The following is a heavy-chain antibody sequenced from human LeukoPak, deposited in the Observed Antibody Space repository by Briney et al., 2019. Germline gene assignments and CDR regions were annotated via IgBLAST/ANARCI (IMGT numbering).Heavy chain of an antibody. CDR2: ISGGGGIS. V-gene: IGHV3-23*01. D-gene: IGHD2-2*01. J-gene: IGHJ4*02. CDR1: GFTFSTYA. Sequence: GGSLRLSCAASGFTFSTYAMTWARQAPGKGLEWVSAISGGGGISYYIDSVKGRFTISRDNSKNTLYLQMNSLRAEDTAVYYCAKACSSTTCSPELDYWGQGTLVTVSS. CDR3: AKACSSTTCSPELDY.